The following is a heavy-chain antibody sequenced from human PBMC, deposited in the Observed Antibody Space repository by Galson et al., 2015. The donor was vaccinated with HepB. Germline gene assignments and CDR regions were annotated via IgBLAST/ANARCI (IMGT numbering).Heavy chain of an antibody. CDR1: GFTFSDYY. D-gene: IGHD3-3*02. CDR2: VRHKVRRYTT. V-gene: IGHV3-72*01. CDR3: SRTLPGIDLDY. J-gene: IGHJ4*02. Sequence: SLRLSCAASGFTFSDYYMEWVRQAPGKGLEWVGRVRHKVRRYTTDYVASVEGRFTISRDDSKNSLYLQMDSLKTEDTAVYYCSRTLPGIDLDYWGQGTLVTVSS.